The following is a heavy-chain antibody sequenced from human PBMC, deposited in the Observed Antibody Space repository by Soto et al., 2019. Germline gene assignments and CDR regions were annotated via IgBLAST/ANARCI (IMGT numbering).Heavy chain of an antibody. J-gene: IGHJ6*02. D-gene: IGHD6-13*01. CDR1: GFTFSSYW. V-gene: IGHV3-7*01. CDR2: IKQDGSEE. Sequence: EVQLVESGGGLVQPGGSLRLSCVDSGFTFSSYWMSWVRQAPVKGLEWVGNIKQDGSEENYVDSVKGRFTISRDNAKNSMYLKMNVLRVEDKAVYDCARIAASGRGWDVWGQGTTVVVSS. CDR3: ARIAASGRGWDV.